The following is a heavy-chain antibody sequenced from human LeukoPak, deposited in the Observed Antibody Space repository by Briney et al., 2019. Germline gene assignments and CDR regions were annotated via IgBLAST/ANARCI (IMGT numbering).Heavy chain of an antibody. CDR2: ITAGNGNT. J-gene: IGHJ4*02. V-gene: IGHV1-3*01. CDR1: GYIFISYA. D-gene: IGHD2-15*01. Sequence: GASVKVPCKASGYIFISYAMHWVRQAPGQRLEWMGWITAGNGNTKYSQKFQGRVTITRDTSASTAYMELSSLRSEDTAVYYCARDSGEYYFDYWGQGTLVTVSS. CDR3: ARDSGEYYFDY.